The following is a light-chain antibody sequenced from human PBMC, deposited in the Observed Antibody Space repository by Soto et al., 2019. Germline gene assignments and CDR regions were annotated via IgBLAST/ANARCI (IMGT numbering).Light chain of an antibody. V-gene: IGKV1-39*01. CDR2: AAS. J-gene: IGKJ5*01. CDR3: QQSYSTLIT. CDR1: QSISSY. Sequence: DIHMTQSPSSLSASLGDRVTITFRASQSISSYLNWYQQKPGKAPTLLIYAASSLQSGVPSRFSGSGSGTDFTLTISSLQPEDFATYYCQQSYSTLITFGQGTRLEIK.